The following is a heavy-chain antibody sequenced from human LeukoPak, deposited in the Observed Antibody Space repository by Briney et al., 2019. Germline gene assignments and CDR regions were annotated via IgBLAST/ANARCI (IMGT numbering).Heavy chain of an antibody. CDR2: IYYSGST. J-gene: IGHJ4*02. Sequence: SETLSLTCTVSGGSISSSSYYWGWIRQPPGKGLEWIGSIYYSGSTYYNPSLKSRVTISVDTSKNQFSLKLSSVTAADTAVYYCARHGNSASLLRFLVEFDYWGQGTLVTVSS. CDR1: GGSISSSSYY. CDR3: ARHGNSASLLRFLVEFDY. V-gene: IGHV4-39*01. D-gene: IGHD3-3*01.